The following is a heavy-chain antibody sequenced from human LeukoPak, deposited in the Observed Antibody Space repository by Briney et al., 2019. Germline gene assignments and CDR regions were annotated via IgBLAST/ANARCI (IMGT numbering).Heavy chain of an antibody. CDR2: ISYDGSNK. Sequence: PGGSLRLSCSASGFTFSRYAMHWVRQAPGKGLEWVAVISYDGSNKYYADSVKGRFTISRDNSKNTLYLQMNSLRAEDTAVYYCARERRDGYKIFDYWGQGTLVTVSS. D-gene: IGHD5-24*01. J-gene: IGHJ4*02. CDR1: GFTFSRYA. CDR3: ARERRDGYKIFDY. V-gene: IGHV3-30-3*01.